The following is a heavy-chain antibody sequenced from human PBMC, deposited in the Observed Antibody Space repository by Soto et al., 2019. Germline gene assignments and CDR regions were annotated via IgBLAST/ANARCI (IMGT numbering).Heavy chain of an antibody. CDR1: GFTFSDYY. D-gene: IGHD5-12*01. J-gene: IGHJ4*02. V-gene: IGHV3-11*06. CDR2: ISSSSSYT. Sequence: QVQLVESGGGLVKPGGSLRLSCAASGFTFSDYYMSWIRQAPGKGLEWVSYISSSSSYTNYADSVKGRFTISRDNAKNSPYLQMNSLRAADTAVYYCARGRGYEYYFDYWGQGTLVTVSS. CDR3: ARGRGYEYYFDY.